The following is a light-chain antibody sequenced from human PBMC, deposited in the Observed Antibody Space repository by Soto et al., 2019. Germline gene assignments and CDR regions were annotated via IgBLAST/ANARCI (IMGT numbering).Light chain of an antibody. V-gene: IGKV1-6*01. CDR3: QQANILPPV. CDR1: QGIRND. CDR2: AAS. J-gene: IGKJ4*01. Sequence: AIQMTQSPSSLSASVGDRVTITCRASQGIRNDLDWFQQKPGKAPKLLIYAASNLQSGVPARFSGSGSGTDFTLTISSLQPEDFATYYCQQANILPPVFGGGTRVEI.